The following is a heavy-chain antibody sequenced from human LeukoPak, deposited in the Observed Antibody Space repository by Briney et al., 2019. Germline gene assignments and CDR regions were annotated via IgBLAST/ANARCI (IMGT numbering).Heavy chain of an antibody. J-gene: IGHJ4*02. CDR3: AESTAPRRLFDY. Sequence: SETLSLTCTVSGGSISSYYWSWIRQPPGKGLEWIGYIYYSGSTNYNPSLKSRLIISLDTSKSQFSLNLNSVTAADTAVYYCAESTAPRRLFDYWGQGTLVTVSS. CDR1: GGSISSYY. V-gene: IGHV4-59*12. CDR2: IYYSGST. D-gene: IGHD6-6*01.